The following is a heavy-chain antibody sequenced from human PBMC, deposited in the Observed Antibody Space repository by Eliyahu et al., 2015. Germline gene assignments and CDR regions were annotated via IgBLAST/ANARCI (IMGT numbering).Heavy chain of an antibody. CDR3: ARLCCGYCSGGSCYRRHFDY. V-gene: IGHV1-46*01. CDR1: GYXFTSYY. Sequence: QVQLVQSGAEVKKPGASVKVSCKASGYXFTSYYMXWVRQAPGQGLEWMGIINPSGGSTSYAQKFQGRVTMTRDTSTSTVYMELSSLRSEDTAVYYCARLCCGYCSGGSCYRRHFDYWGQGTLVTVSS. J-gene: IGHJ4*02. D-gene: IGHD2-15*01. CDR2: INPSGGST.